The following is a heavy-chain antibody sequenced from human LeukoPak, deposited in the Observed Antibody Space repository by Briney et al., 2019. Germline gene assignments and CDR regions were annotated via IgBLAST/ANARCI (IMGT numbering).Heavy chain of an antibody. V-gene: IGHV1-2*06. Sequence: ASVKVSCKASGYTFTGYYMHWVRQAPGQGLEWMGRINPNSSGTNYAQKFQGRVTMTRDTSISTAYMELSRLRSDDTAVYYCASLGRYCSGGSCYLYFDYWGQGTLVTVSS. J-gene: IGHJ4*02. CDR3: ASLGRYCSGGSCYLYFDY. D-gene: IGHD2-15*01. CDR2: INPNSSGT. CDR1: GYTFTGYY.